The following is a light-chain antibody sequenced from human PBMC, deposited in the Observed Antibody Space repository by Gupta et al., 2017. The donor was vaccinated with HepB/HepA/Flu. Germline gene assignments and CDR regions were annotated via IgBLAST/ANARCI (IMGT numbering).Light chain of an antibody. CDR3: LLYYGGARV. J-gene: IGLJ3*02. CDR1: TGAVTSGYY. V-gene: IGLV7-43*01. Sequence: QTVVTQEPSLTVSPGGTVTLPCASSTGAVTSGYYPNWFQQKPGQAPRGLIYSTSNKHSWTPARFSGSLLGGKAALTLSGVQPEDEAEYYCLLYYGGARVFGGGTKLTVL. CDR2: STS.